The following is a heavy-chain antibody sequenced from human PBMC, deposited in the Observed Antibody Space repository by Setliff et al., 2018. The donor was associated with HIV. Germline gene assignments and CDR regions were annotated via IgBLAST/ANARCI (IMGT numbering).Heavy chain of an antibody. V-gene: IGHV1-3*01. Sequence: GASVKVSCKASGYSFTKYVMHWVRQAPGQRLEWMGWINAGNDNTKYSQKFQGRFTISRDNAKNSLFLQMNSLRAEDTAVYYCARVLQPLVLSNYMDVWGKGTTVTVSS. CDR1: GYSFTKYV. CDR2: INAGNDNT. D-gene: IGHD6-13*01. J-gene: IGHJ6*03. CDR3: ARVLQPLVLSNYMDV.